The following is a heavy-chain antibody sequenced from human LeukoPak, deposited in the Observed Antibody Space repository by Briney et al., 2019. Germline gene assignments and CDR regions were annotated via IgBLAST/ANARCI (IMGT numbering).Heavy chain of an antibody. V-gene: IGHV3-9*01. CDR1: GFTFDNYA. CDR2: IGWNSGSI. D-gene: IGHD3-3*01. J-gene: IGHJ6*02. CDR3: AKDTSPAPYDFWSGYVSAPDYGMDV. Sequence: GRSLRLSCAASGFTFDNYAMHWVRQAPGKGLEWVSGIGWNSGSIGYADSVKGRFTISRDNAKNSLYLQMNSLRAEDTALYYCAKDTSPAPYDFWSGYVSAPDYGMDVWGQGTTVTVSS.